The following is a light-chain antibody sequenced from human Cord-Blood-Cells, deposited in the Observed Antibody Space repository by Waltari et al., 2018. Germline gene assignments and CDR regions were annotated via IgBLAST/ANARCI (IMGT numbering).Light chain of an antibody. CDR3: CSYAGSSTYV. CDR1: SSDVGSYDV. CDR2: EGS. V-gene: IGLV2-23*01. Sequence: QSALTQPASVSRSPGQSITIPCTVPSSDVGSYDVVSWYQQHPAKAPKLMIQEGSKRPCGVSNRFSGSKSGNTASLTISGLQAEDGADYYCCSYAGSSTYVFGTGTKVTVL. J-gene: IGLJ1*01.